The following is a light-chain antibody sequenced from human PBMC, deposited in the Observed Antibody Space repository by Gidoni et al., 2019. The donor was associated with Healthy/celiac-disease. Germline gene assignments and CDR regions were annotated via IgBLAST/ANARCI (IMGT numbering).Light chain of an antibody. CDR2: DVS. CDR1: SSDVGGYNY. CDR3: SSYTSSSTVV. Sequence: QSALTQPASVSGSPGQSTTISCTGTSSDVGGYNYVSWYQQHPGKAPKLMIYDVSNRPSGVSNRFSGSKSGNTASLTISGLQAEDEADYYCSSYTSSSTVVCGGGTKLTVL. V-gene: IGLV2-14*03. J-gene: IGLJ2*01.